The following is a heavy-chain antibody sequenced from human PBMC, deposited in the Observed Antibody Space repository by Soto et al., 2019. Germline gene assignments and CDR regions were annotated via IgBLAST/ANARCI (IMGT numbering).Heavy chain of an antibody. D-gene: IGHD3-22*01. CDR3: ARAETYYFESSGYYTFDN. J-gene: IGHJ4*02. CDR2: ISSSSSYI. V-gene: IGHV3-21*04. Sequence: PGGSLRLSCAASGFTFSSYSMNWVRQAPGKGLEWVSSISSSSSYIYYADSVKGRFTISRDNAKNSLYLQMNSLRAEDTALYYCARAETYYFESSGYYTFDNWGQGTLVTVSS. CDR1: GFTFSSYS.